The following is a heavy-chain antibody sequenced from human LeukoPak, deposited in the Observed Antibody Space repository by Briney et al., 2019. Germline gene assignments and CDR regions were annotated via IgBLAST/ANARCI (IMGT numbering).Heavy chain of an antibody. Sequence: GGSLTLSCAACGFIFSTYWMHWVRQAAGRGRVGVSRFNSDGRSTYYEDSVKRRFTISRDNAKHALYLQMNSLRAEDTAVYYCARGRYYLDSWGQGTLVTVSS. CDR1: GFIFSTYW. D-gene: IGHD4-17*01. V-gene: IGHV3-74*01. CDR2: FNSDGRST. J-gene: IGHJ4*02. CDR3: ARGRYYLDS.